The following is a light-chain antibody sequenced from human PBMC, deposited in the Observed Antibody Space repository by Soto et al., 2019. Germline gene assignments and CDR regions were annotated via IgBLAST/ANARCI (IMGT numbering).Light chain of an antibody. CDR3: QAWDNSVV. CDR1: KLGSKY. CDR2: DDT. Sequence: SYELTQPPSVSVSPGQTATMTCSGAKLGSKYVCWYQQKPGQSPVLVIYDDTKRPSGIPERFSGSNSGNTATLTISGTQAMDEADYYCQAWDNSVVFGGGTKVTVL. J-gene: IGLJ2*01. V-gene: IGLV3-1*01.